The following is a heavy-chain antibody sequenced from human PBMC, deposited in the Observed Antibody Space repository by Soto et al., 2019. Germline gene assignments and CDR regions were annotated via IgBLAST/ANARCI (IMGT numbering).Heavy chain of an antibody. J-gene: IGHJ6*02. CDR2: IYSGGST. CDR3: ASPQVRGYYYGMDV. CDR1: GFTVSSNY. Sequence: GGSLRLSCAASGFTVSSNYMSWVRQAPGKGLEWVSVIYSGGSTYYADSVKGRFTISRDNSKNTLYLQMNSLRAEDTAVYYCASPQVRGYYYGMDVWGQGTTVTSP. V-gene: IGHV3-53*01. D-gene: IGHD3-10*01.